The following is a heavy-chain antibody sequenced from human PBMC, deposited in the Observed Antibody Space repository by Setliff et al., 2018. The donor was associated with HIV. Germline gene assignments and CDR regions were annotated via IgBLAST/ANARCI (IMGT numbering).Heavy chain of an antibody. J-gene: IGHJ4*02. Sequence: GSLRLSCAASGLTVSRNYMTWVRQAPGKGLEWVSTINGRGDDTYYADSVKGRFTISRDNSKNTVSLQMSSLRADDTAVYYCAKEWSITAVIVVPSWDYWGQGTLVTVSS. CDR3: AKEWSITAVIVVPSWDY. V-gene: IGHV3-23*01. CDR2: INGRGDDT. D-gene: IGHD3-22*01. CDR1: GLTVSRNY.